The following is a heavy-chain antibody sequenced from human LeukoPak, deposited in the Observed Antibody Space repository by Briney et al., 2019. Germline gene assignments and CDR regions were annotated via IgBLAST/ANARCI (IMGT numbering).Heavy chain of an antibody. CDR2: IYYSGST. CDR3: ARELVLRQDFGRAFDI. V-gene: IGHV4-31*03. D-gene: IGHD3-3*01. Sequence: SETPSLTCTVSGGSISSGGYYWSWIRQHPGKGLEWIGYIYYSGSTYYNPSLKSRVTISVDTSKNQFSLKLSSVTAADTAVYYCARELVLRQDFGRAFDIWGQGTMVTVSS. J-gene: IGHJ3*02. CDR1: GGSISSGGYY.